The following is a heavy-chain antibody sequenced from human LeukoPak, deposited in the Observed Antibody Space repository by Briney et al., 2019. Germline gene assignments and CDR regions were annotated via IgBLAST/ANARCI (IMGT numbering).Heavy chain of an antibody. Sequence: GGSLRVSCAATGFSFSSYEMNWVRKAPGKGLEWVSFISNSGRTKYYADSVKGRFTISRDNAKNSLFLQMNFLRGDDTAVYYCATSSVTTGIDFDCWGQGTLVTVSS. CDR2: ISNSGRTK. V-gene: IGHV3-48*03. D-gene: IGHD4-17*01. CDR3: ATSSVTTGIDFDC. J-gene: IGHJ4*02. CDR1: GFSFSSYE.